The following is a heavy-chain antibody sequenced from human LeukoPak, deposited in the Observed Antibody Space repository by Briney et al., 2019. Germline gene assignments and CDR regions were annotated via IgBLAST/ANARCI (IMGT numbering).Heavy chain of an antibody. CDR2: ISGDGGST. V-gene: IGHV3-43*02. Sequence: GGSLRLSCAASGFTFDDYAMHWVRQAPGKGLEWVSLISGDGGSTYYADPVKGRFTISRDNSKNSLYLQMNSLRTEDTALYYCAKSLVRGVIRHYYYGMDVWGQGTTVTVSS. CDR1: GFTFDDYA. CDR3: AKSLVRGVIRHYYYGMDV. J-gene: IGHJ6*02. D-gene: IGHD3-10*01.